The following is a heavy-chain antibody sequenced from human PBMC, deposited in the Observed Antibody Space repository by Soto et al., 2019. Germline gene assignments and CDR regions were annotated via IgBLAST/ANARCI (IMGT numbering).Heavy chain of an antibody. CDR2: ISSSSSCT. CDR1: GFTFSDYY. Sequence: GGSLRLSCAASGFTFSDYYMSWIRQAPGKGLEWVSYISSSSSCTNYADSVNGRFTISIDNAKNSLYLQMNSLRAEDTAVYYCARDRAIEYYDFWSGYRGHYYYGLDVWGQATTVTVSS. V-gene: IGHV3-11*06. D-gene: IGHD3-3*01. CDR3: ARDRAIEYYDFWSGYRGHYYYGLDV. J-gene: IGHJ6*02.